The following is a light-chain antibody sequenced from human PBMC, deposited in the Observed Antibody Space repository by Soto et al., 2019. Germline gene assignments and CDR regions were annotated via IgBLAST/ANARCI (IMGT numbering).Light chain of an antibody. Sequence: DIVMTQSPLSLPVTPGEPASISCRSSQSLLHTNGYNYLSWYLQKPGQSPQLLIYLGSHRASGVPDRFSGSGSGTDFTLIISGVEAEDVGVYYCMQSLERLGTFGQGTKVEIE. V-gene: IGKV2-28*01. CDR1: QSLLHTNGYNY. CDR2: LGS. J-gene: IGKJ1*01. CDR3: MQSLERLGT.